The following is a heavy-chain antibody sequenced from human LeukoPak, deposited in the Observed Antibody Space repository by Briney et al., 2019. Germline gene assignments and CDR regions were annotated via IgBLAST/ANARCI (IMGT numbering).Heavy chain of an antibody. CDR2: IYSGGST. J-gene: IGHJ4*01. Sequence: GGSLRLSCAASRFTFNSYAMSWVRQAPGKGLEWVSVIYSGGSTYYADSVKGRFTISRDNSKNTLYLQMNSLRAEDTAVYYCARDQEAAAGTFDYWGQGALVTVSS. CDR3: ARDQEAAAGTFDY. D-gene: IGHD6-13*01. CDR1: RFTFNSYA. V-gene: IGHV3-53*01.